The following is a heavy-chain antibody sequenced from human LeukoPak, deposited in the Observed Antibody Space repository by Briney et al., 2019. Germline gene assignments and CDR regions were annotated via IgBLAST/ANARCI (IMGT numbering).Heavy chain of an antibody. V-gene: IGHV3-74*01. CDR3: ARGAYDSSGYYFIRDYYYYYMDV. CDR1: GFTFSSYW. J-gene: IGHJ6*03. Sequence: PGGSLRLSCAASGFTFSSYWMHWVRQAPGKGLVWVSRINSDGSSTTYADSVKGRFTITRDNAKNSLYLQMNSLRAEDTALYYCARGAYDSSGYYFIRDYYYYYMDVWGKGTTVTVSS. CDR2: INSDGSST. D-gene: IGHD3-22*01.